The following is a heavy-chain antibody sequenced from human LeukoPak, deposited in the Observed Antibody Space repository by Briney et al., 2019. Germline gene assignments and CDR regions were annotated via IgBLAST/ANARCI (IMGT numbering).Heavy chain of an antibody. D-gene: IGHD4-23*01. CDR1: GFNFQXAX. CDR3: TSLVGSPTY. J-gene: IGHJ4*02. Sequence: PGGSLRLSCAGSGFNFQXAXXTWVRQAPGKGLXWVGRIKSKRDGETTDYAALVKSRFSISRDDSKNTVYLQMNSLRTEDTAVYYCTSLVGSPTYWGQGTLVAVSS. CDR2: IKSKRDGETT. V-gene: IGHV3-15*01.